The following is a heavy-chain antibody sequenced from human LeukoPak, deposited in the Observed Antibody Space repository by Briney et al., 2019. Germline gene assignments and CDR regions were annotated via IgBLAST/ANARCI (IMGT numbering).Heavy chain of an antibody. J-gene: IGHJ1*01. Sequence: ASVKVSCKASGYTFINYAISWVRQAPGQGLEWMGWISAYNGNTNYAQKLQGRVTMTTDTSTSTAYMELRSLRSDDTAVYYCARGGAARLHFQNWGQGTLVTVSS. CDR3: ARGGAARLHFQN. V-gene: IGHV1-18*01. CDR1: GYTFINYA. CDR2: ISAYNGNT. D-gene: IGHD6-6*01.